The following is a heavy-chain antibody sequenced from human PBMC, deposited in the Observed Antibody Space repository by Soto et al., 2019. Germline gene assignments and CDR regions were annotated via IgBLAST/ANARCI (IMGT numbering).Heavy chain of an antibody. CDR2: IWYDGSNK. V-gene: IGHV3-33*01. CDR3: ARDPISSSWFGGMDV. CDR1: GFTFSSYG. D-gene: IGHD6-13*01. Sequence: QVQLVESGGGVVQPGRSLRLSCAASGFTFSSYGMHWVRQAPGKGLEWVAVIWYDGSNKYYADSVKGRFTISRDNSKNTLYLQMNSLSAEDTAVYYCARDPISSSWFGGMDVWGQGTTVTVSS. J-gene: IGHJ6*02.